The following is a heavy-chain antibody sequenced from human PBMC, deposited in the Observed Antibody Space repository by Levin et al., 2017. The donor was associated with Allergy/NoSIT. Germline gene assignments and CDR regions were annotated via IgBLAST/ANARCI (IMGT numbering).Heavy chain of an antibody. D-gene: IGHD2-21*02. J-gene: IGHJ4*02. Sequence: SQTLSLTCAVYGGSFSGYYWSWIRQPPGKGLEWIGEINHSGSTNYNPSLKSRVTISVDTSKNQFSLKLSSVTAADTAVYYCARGDAVVTFDYWGQGTLVIVSS. CDR3: ARGDAVVTFDY. V-gene: IGHV4-34*01. CDR2: INHSGST. CDR1: GGSFSGYY.